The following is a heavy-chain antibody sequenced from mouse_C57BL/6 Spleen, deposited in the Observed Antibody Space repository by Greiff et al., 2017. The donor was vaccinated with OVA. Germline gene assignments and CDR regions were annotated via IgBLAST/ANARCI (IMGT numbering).Heavy chain of an antibody. D-gene: IGHD3-3*01. V-gene: IGHV2-4*01. CDR1: GFSLTSYG. CDR3: AKKGDYYAMDY. Sequence: VKLVESGPGLVQPSQSLSITCTVSGFSLTSYGVHWVRQPPGKGLEWLGVIWSGGSTDYNAAFISRLSISKDNSKSQVFFKMNSLQADDTAIYYCAKKGDYYAMDYWGQGTSVTVSS. CDR2: IWSGGST. J-gene: IGHJ4*01.